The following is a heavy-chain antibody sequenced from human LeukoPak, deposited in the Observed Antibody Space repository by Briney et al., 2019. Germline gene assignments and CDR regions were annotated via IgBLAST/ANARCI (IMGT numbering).Heavy chain of an antibody. Sequence: ACKASAHTFTSYWIGWVRQMPGKVLEWMGIIYPGDSDTRYRPSFQGQVTISADKSISTAYLQWSSLKASDTAMYYCARYIVATTFFDYWGRGSLVTVSS. CDR2: IYPGDSDT. J-gene: IGHJ4*02. CDR3: ARYIVATTFFDY. V-gene: IGHV5-51*01. D-gene: IGHD5-12*01. CDR1: AHTFTSYW.